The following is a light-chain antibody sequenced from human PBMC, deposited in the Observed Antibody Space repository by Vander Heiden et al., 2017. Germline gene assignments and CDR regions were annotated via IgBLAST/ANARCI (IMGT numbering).Light chain of an antibody. CDR2: LGS. Sequence: IVMTHSPLSLPVTPGEPASTSCTSRHSLLHSNGYNYLDWYLQKPGQSPQLLIYLGSNRACGVPDRFSGSGSGTDFTLKISRVEAEDVGVYYCKQGLQTPPTFGQGTRVEIK. CDR3: KQGLQTPPT. J-gene: IGKJ1*01. CDR1: HSLLHSNGYNY. V-gene: IGKV2-28*01.